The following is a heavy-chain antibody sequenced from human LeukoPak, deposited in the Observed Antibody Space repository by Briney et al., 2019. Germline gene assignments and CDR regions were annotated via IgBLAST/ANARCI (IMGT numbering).Heavy chain of an antibody. CDR3: ARGPHIVVVPAATGMDV. CDR2: IYHSGST. J-gene: IGHJ6*02. CDR1: GGSISSYY. Sequence: PETLSLTCTVSGGSISSYYWSWIRQPPGKGLEWIGYIYHSGSTYYNPSLKSRVTISVDRSKNQFSLKLSSVTAADTAVYYCARGPHIVVVPAATGMDVWGQGTTATVSS. V-gene: IGHV4-59*12. D-gene: IGHD2-2*01.